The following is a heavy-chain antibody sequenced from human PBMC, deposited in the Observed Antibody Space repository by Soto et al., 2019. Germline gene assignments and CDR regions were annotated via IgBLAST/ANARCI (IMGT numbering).Heavy chain of an antibody. J-gene: IGHJ5*02. Sequence: QVQLRESGPGLVKPSGTLSLTCVVSGDSISSSYWWSWVRQSPGKGLYWIGEIHPTGISNYNPSLTSRVNISVAKSNNVFSMMIRSVTAADTAVYFCASLPPRIVVVLSTIPTWGQGTLVTVSS. D-gene: IGHD2-8*02. V-gene: IGHV4-4*02. CDR2: IHPTGIS. CDR1: GDSISSSYW. CDR3: ASLPPRIVVVLSTIPT.